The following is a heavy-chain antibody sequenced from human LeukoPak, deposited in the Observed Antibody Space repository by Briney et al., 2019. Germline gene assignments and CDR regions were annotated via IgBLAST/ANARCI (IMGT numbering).Heavy chain of an antibody. J-gene: IGHJ4*02. D-gene: IGHD3-10*01. CDR1: GFTLGNYA. V-gene: IGHV3-23*01. Sequence: GGSLRLSCAASGFTLGNYAMSWVRQAPGKGLEWVSAISGNGYNTYYADSVKGRFTISSETSGNTLYLQMHSLRAEDTAVYYCAKGVRLWFAFYFDYWGQGTLVTVSS. CDR2: ISGNGYNT. CDR3: AKGVRLWFAFYFDY.